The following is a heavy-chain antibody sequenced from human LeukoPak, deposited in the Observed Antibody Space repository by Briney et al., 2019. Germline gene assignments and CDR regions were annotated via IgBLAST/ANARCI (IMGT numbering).Heavy chain of an antibody. CDR1: GGTFSSYA. CDR2: IIPIFGIA. V-gene: IGHV1-69*10. CDR3: ARAEGSIAVAGTLDY. D-gene: IGHD6-19*01. Sequence: ASVKVSCKASGGTFSSYAISWVRQAPGQGLEWMGGIIPIFGIANYAQKFQGRVTITADKSTSTAYMELSSLRSEDTAVYYCARAEGSIAVAGTLDYWGQGTLVTVSS. J-gene: IGHJ4*02.